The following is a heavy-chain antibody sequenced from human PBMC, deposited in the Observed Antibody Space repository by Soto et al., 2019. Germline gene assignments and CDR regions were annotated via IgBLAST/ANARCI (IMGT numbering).Heavy chain of an antibody. CDR1: GGTFGSYT. CDR2: IIPILGIA. CDR3: ARTLYDDILTGYYSSGDY. V-gene: IGHV1-69*02. J-gene: IGHJ4*02. Sequence: GASVKVSCKASGGTFGSYTISWVRQAPGQGLEWMGRIIPILGIANYAQKFQGRVTITADKSTSTAYMELSSLRSEDTAVYYCARTLYDDILTGYYSSGDYWGQGTLVTVSS. D-gene: IGHD3-9*01.